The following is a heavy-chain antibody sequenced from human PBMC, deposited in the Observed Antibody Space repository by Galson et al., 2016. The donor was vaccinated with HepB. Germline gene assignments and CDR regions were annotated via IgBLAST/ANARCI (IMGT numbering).Heavy chain of an antibody. CDR3: ARGDGTNWDFDY. Sequence: SLRLSCAASGFAFSSHSMHWVRQAPGKGLEWLAYISGSSDKIYYGDSVKGRFTISRGNARNLLFLQMDGLRAEDTAVYFCARGDGTNWDFDYWGQGTLVTVSS. V-gene: IGHV3-48*04. CDR1: GFAFSSHS. J-gene: IGHJ4*02. D-gene: IGHD7-27*01. CDR2: ISGSSDKI.